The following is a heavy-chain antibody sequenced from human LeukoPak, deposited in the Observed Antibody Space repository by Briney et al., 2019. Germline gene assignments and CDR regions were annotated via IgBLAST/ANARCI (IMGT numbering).Heavy chain of an antibody. CDR2: ISWNSGSI. CDR3: AKVIGLSGTYDAFDI. Sequence: GGSLRLSCAASGFTFDDYAMHWVRHAPGRGLEWVSGISWNSGSIGYADSVKGGFTISRDNAKNSLYLQMNSLRAEDTALYYLAKVIGLSGTYDAFDIWGQGTMVTVSS. V-gene: IGHV3-9*01. CDR1: GFTFDDYA. D-gene: IGHD2-2*01. J-gene: IGHJ3*02.